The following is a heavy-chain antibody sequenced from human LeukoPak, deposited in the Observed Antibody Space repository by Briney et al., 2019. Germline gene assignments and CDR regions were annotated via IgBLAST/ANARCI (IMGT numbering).Heavy chain of an antibody. V-gene: IGHV4-39*01. CDR2: LYYGENS. CDR1: GGSISIISSSTYY. CDR3: ARQLPTAAADTRGYFDY. J-gene: IGHJ4*02. D-gene: IGHD6-25*01. Sequence: PSETLSLTCTVSGGSISIISSSTYYWGWIPQSPGKGLEGIGSLYYGENSHYNPSLKSRATLSVDTSNNQFSLKLTSVTAADAAVYFCARQLPTAAADTRGYFDYWGQGTVVTVSS.